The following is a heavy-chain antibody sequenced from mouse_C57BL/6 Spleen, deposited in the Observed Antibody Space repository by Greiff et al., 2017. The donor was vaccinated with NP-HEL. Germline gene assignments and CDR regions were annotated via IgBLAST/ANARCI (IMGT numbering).Heavy chain of an antibody. Sequence: DVQLQESGPGLVKPSQSLSLTRSVTGYSITSGYYWNWIRQFPGNKLEWMGYISYDGSNNYNPSLKNRISITRDTSKNQSFLKLNSVTTEDTATYYCARLDYLYAMDYWGQGTSVTVSS. J-gene: IGHJ4*01. CDR3: ARLDYLYAMDY. CDR1: GYSITSGYY. CDR2: ISYDGSN. D-gene: IGHD2-4*01. V-gene: IGHV3-6*01.